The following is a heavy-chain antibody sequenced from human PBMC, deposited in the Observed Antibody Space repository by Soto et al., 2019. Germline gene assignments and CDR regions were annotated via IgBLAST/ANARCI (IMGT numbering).Heavy chain of an antibody. Sequence: EVQLVESGGGLVQPGGSLRLSCAASGFTFSSYSMNWVRQAPGKGLEWVSYISSSSSTIYYADSVKGRFTISRDNAKNSLYLQMNSLRAEVTAVFYCARDCSGGSCYLGYYFDYWGQGTLVTVSS. V-gene: IGHV3-48*01. CDR1: GFTFSSYS. CDR3: ARDCSGGSCYLGYYFDY. D-gene: IGHD2-15*01. CDR2: ISSSSSTI. J-gene: IGHJ4*02.